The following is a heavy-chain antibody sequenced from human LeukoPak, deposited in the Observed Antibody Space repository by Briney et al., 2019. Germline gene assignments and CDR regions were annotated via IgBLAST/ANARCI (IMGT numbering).Heavy chain of an antibody. Sequence: SVKVSCKASGGTFSSYAISWVRQAPGQGLEWMGGIIPIFGTANYAQKFQGRVTITTDESTSTAYMELSSLRSEDTAVYYCARAFRIVGATSFFDYWGQGTLVTVSS. CDR1: GGTFSSYA. J-gene: IGHJ4*02. D-gene: IGHD1-26*01. V-gene: IGHV1-69*05. CDR2: IIPIFGTA. CDR3: ARAFRIVGATSFFDY.